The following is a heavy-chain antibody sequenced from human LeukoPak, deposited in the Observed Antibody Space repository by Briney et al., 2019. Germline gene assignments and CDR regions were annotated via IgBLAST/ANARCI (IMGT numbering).Heavy chain of an antibody. CDR3: AREDADYTFSFDF. J-gene: IGHJ4*02. V-gene: IGHV1-69*13. D-gene: IGHD4-17*01. CDR2: IIPIFGTA. CDR1: GGTFSSYA. Sequence: GASVKVSCKASGGTFSSYAISWVRQAPGQGLEWMGGIIPIFGTANYAQKFQGRVTITADESTSTAYMELSSLRSEDTAVYYCAREDADYTFSFDFWGQGTLVTVSS.